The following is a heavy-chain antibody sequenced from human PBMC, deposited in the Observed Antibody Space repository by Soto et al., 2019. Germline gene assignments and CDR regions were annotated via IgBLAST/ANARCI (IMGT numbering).Heavy chain of an antibody. CDR1: GGTFSSYA. J-gene: IGHJ6*02. V-gene: IGHV1-69*01. D-gene: IGHD3-9*01. Sequence: QVQLVQSGAEVKKPGSSVKVSCKASGGTFSSYAISWVRQAPGQGLEWMGGIIPIFGTANYAQKFQGRVTITADESTSTAYMELSSLRSEDTAVYYCARESTYYDILTVYPDYYYYGMDVWGQGTTVTVSS. CDR2: IIPIFGTA. CDR3: ARESTYYDILTVYPDYYYYGMDV.